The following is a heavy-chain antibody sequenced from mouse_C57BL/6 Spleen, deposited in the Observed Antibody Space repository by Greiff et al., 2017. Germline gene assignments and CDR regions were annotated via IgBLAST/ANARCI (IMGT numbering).Heavy chain of an antibody. Sequence: EVKLMESGGGLVKPGGSLKLSCAASGFTFSSYTMSWVRQTPEKRLEWVATISGGGGNTYYPDSVKGRFTISRDNAKNTLYLQLSSLRSEDTALYDCARLWLPYYFDYWGQGTTLTVSS. J-gene: IGHJ2*01. V-gene: IGHV5-9*01. CDR2: ISGGGGNT. CDR3: ARLWLPYYFDY. CDR1: GFTFSSYT. D-gene: IGHD2-2*01.